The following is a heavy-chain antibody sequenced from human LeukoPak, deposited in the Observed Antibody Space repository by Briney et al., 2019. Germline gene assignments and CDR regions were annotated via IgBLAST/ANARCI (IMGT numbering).Heavy chain of an antibody. D-gene: IGHD6-19*01. CDR2: ISAYNGNT. J-gene: IGHJ6*03. CDR1: GGTFSSYA. Sequence: ASVKVSCKASGGTFSSYAISWVRQAPGQGLEWMGWISAYNGNTNYAQKLQGRVTMTTDTSTSTAYMELRSLRSDDTAVYYCARGWAGPYYYYYMDVWGKGTTVTVSS. V-gene: IGHV1-18*01. CDR3: ARGWAGPYYYYYMDV.